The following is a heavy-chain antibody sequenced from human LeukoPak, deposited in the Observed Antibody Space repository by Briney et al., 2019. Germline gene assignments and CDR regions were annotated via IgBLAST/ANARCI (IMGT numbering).Heavy chain of an antibody. CDR2: IYYSGST. CDR1: GGSISSSSYY. CDR3: ARGQYSYGPYWFDP. V-gene: IGHV4-39*01. Sequence: SETLSLTCTVSGGSISSSSYYWGWIRQPPGKGLEWIGSIYYSGSTYYNPSLKSRVTISVDTSKNQFSLKLSSVTAADTAVYYCARGQYSYGPYWFDPWGQGTLVTVSS. J-gene: IGHJ5*02. D-gene: IGHD5-18*01.